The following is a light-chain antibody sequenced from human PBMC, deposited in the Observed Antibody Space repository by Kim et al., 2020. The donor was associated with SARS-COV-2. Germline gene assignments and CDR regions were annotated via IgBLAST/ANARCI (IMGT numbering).Light chain of an antibody. CDR2: STN. V-gene: IGLV8-61*01. J-gene: IGLJ3*02. Sequence: GGPVTLPCGLSSGSVSTSYSPSWYQQTPGQAPRTLIYSTNSRSSGVPDRFSGSILGNKAALTITGAQADDESDYYCVMYIGSGIWVFGGGTQLTVL. CDR3: VMYIGSGIWV. CDR1: SGSVSTSYS.